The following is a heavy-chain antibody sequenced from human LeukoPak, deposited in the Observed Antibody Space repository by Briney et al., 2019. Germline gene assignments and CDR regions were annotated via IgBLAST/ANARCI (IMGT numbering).Heavy chain of an antibody. Sequence: PSETLSLTCTVSGGSISGYYWSWIRQPPGKGLEWIGHMHYSRDTNYNPFLKSRVTISVDTSKNQLSLKASSVTAADTAVYYCARDTYYYDSGSFVDGMDVWGQGTTVTVSS. J-gene: IGHJ6*02. CDR3: ARDTYYYDSGSFVDGMDV. CDR1: GGSISGYY. V-gene: IGHV4-59*01. D-gene: IGHD3-10*01. CDR2: MHYSRDT.